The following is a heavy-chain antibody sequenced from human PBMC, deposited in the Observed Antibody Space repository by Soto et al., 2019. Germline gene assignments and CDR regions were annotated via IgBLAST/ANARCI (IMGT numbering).Heavy chain of an antibody. CDR3: ARGRRGTYYDFWSGPLSEGYGMDV. D-gene: IGHD3-3*01. V-gene: IGHV1-46*01. Sequence: ASVKVSCKASGYTFTSYYMHWVRQAPGQGLEWMGIINPSGGSTSYAQKLQGRVTMTRDTSTSTVYLELSSLRSEDTAVYYCARGRRGTYYDFWSGPLSEGYGMDVWGQGTTVTVSS. J-gene: IGHJ6*02. CDR2: INPSGGST. CDR1: GYTFTSYY.